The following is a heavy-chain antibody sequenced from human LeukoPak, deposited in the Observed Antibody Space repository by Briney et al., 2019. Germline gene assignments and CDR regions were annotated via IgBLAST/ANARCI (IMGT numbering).Heavy chain of an antibody. CDR1: GYTFTDYY. Sequence: GASVKVSCKASGYTFTDYYMHWVRQAPGQGLEWMGWINPNSGVTNYAQKFQGRVTMTRDTSIPTAYMELSRLTSDDTAVYYCARDGGFDYWGQGTRVTVSS. CDR2: INPNSGVT. J-gene: IGHJ4*02. CDR3: ARDGGFDY. V-gene: IGHV1-2*02.